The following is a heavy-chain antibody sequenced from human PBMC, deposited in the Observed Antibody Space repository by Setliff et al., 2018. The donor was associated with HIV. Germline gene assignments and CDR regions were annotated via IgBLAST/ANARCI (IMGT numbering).Heavy chain of an antibody. CDR1: GYTFNNYG. CDR2: INTHSGYT. D-gene: IGHD5-12*01. Sequence: ASVKVSCKASGYTFNNYGISWVRQAPGQGLEWMGWINTHSGYTNYAQKVQGRVTVTMDTSTSTAYMELRSLKSDDTAVYYCARGKTWLRFLDYWGQGTLVTSPQ. CDR3: ARGKTWLRFLDY. J-gene: IGHJ4*02. V-gene: IGHV1-18*01.